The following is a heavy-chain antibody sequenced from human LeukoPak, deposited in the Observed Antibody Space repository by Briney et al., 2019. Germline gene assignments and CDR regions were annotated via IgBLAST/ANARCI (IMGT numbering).Heavy chain of an antibody. CDR2: IRSSGSTI. CDR1: GFTFSSYG. V-gene: IGHV3-48*02. Sequence: GGSLRLSCAASGFTFSSYGMNWVRQAPGKGLEWVSYIRSSGSTIYYADSVKGRFTISRDNAKSSLYLQMNSLRDEDTAVYYCARHYGPGTYHDYWGQGTQVTVSS. J-gene: IGHJ4*02. D-gene: IGHD3-10*01. CDR3: ARHYGPGTYHDY.